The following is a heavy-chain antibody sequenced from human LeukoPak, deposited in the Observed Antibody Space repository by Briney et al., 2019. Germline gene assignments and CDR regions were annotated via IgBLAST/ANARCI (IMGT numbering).Heavy chain of an antibody. CDR1: GYTFTGYY. CDR2: ISAYNGNT. CDR3: ARDSSGWWGDFDY. Sequence: ASVKVSCKASGYTFTGYYMHWVRQAPGQGLEWMGWISAYNGNTNYAQKLQGRVTMTTDTSTSTAYMELRSLRSDDTAVYYCARDSSGWWGDFDYWGQGTLVTVSS. V-gene: IGHV1-18*04. J-gene: IGHJ4*02. D-gene: IGHD6-19*01.